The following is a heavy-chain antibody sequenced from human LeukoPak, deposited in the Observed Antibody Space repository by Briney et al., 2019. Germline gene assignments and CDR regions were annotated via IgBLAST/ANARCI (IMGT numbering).Heavy chain of an antibody. CDR2: TYYRSKWYN. V-gene: IGHV6-1*01. D-gene: IGHD3-10*01. J-gene: IGHJ6*03. CDR3: ARDGIGGETPDYYYMDV. Sequence: SQTLSLTCAISGDSVSSNSAAWNWIRQSPSRGLEWLGRTYYRSKWYNDYAVSVKSRITINPDTSKNQFSLQLNSVTPEDTAVYYCARDGIGGETPDYYYMDVWGKGTTVTVSS. CDR1: GDSVSSNSAA.